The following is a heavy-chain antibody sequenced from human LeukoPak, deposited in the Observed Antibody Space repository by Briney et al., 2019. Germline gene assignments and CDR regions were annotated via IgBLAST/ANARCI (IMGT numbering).Heavy chain of an antibody. CDR1: GFTVSNNY. J-gene: IGHJ3*02. CDR2: MYRVGNT. CDR3: ARGLTVGATGVWGFDI. Sequence: PGGSLRLSCAASGFTVSNNYMTWVRQAPGKGLEWVSVMYRVGNTYYTHSVRGRFTISGDNFKNPLHLQMNSLTVEDTALYYCARGLTVGATGVWGFDIWGQGRMVSVSS. D-gene: IGHD1-26*01. V-gene: IGHV3-66*01.